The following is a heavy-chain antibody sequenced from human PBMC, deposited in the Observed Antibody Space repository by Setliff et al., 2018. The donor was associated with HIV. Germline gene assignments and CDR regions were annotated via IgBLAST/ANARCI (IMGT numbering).Heavy chain of an antibody. Sequence: SLRLSCTASGFAFSSYSMHWVRQPPGRGLEWVAIILYDESHAYYADSVKGRFTISRDNSWNTLDLQMDNLRPDDTAIYYCARDWGVVWSFDMWGQGTMVTVS. CDR3: ARDWGVVWSFDM. CDR2: ILYDESHA. CDR1: GFAFSSYS. D-gene: IGHD3-16*01. J-gene: IGHJ3*02. V-gene: IGHV3-30*04.